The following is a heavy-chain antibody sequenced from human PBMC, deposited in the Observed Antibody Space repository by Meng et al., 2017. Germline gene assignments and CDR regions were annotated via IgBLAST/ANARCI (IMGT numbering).Heavy chain of an antibody. V-gene: IGHV4-34*01. CDR1: GGSFNGYY. J-gene: IGHJ4*02. CDR2: INHSGST. D-gene: IGHD6-19*01. CDR3: ARGFYSSGWNTFDY. Sequence: VQLQQGGAGLLRPSETLVLTCGVYGGSFNGYYWTRIRQPQGKGLEWVGDINHSGSTNYYPSLKSRVTISLDTSKNQFSLKLRSVTAADTAVYFCARGFYSSGWNTFDYWGQGTLVTVSS.